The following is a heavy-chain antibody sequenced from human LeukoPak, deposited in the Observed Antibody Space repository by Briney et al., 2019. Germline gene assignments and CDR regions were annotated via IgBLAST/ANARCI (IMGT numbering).Heavy chain of an antibody. CDR2: IKKTAEGATT. D-gene: IGHD2-21*02. CDR3: TTRVVTTNDN. CDR1: GFTFNKAW. V-gene: IGHV3-15*01. J-gene: IGHJ4*02. Sequence: GGSLRLSRSASGFTFNKAWMNWVRQAPGKGLEWVGRIKKTAEGATTDYPAPVKGRFTVSRDDSKNTVYLQMNDLKTEDTAIYYCTTRVVTTNDNWGQGTLVTVSS.